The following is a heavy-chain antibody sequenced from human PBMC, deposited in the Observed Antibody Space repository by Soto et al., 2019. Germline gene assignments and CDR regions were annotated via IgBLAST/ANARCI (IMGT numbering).Heavy chain of an antibody. V-gene: IGHV3-23*01. CDR2: ISGSGGST. J-gene: IGHJ4*02. D-gene: IGHD3-22*01. Sequence: EVQLLESGGGLVQPGGSLRLSCAASGFTFSSYAMSWVRQAPGKGLEWVSGISGSGGSTYHADSVKGRFTISRDNSKNTLYLQMNSLSDEDTAVYYCAKGYSYDSSGYRWGYYFDYWGQGTLVTVSS. CDR3: AKGYSYDSSGYRWGYYFDY. CDR1: GFTFSSYA.